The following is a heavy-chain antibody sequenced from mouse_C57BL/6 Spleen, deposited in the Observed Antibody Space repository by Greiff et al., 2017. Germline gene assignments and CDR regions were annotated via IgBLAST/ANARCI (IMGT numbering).Heavy chain of an antibody. Sequence: QVQLQQPGAELVKPGASVKMSCKASGYTFTSYWITWVKQRPGQGLEWIGDIYPGSGSTNYNEKFKSKATLTVDTSSSTAYMQLSSLTSEDSAVYYCARGDTTVVAKDYYAMDYWGQGTSITVSS. CDR2: IYPGSGST. V-gene: IGHV1-55*01. CDR1: GYTFTSYW. D-gene: IGHD1-1*01. CDR3: ARGDTTVVAKDYYAMDY. J-gene: IGHJ4*01.